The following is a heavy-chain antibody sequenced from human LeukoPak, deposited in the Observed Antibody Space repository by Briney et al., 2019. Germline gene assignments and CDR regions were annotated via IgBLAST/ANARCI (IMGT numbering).Heavy chain of an antibody. J-gene: IGHJ4*02. D-gene: IGHD6-13*01. Sequence: GGSLRLSCSASGFTFSSRWMSWVRQAPGKGLEWVANIKEDGSQKYYADSVKGRFTISRDNAKNSLYLQMNSLRAEDTALYYCARGSIAAAGYFDYWGQGTLVTVSS. CDR1: GFTFSSRW. CDR3: ARGSIAAAGYFDY. CDR2: IKEDGSQK. V-gene: IGHV3-7*03.